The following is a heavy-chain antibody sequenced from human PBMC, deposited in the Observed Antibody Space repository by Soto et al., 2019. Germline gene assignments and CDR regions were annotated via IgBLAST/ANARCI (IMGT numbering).Heavy chain of an antibody. CDR2: IIGSGLST. CDR3: AKPSGLATAGSAFDY. V-gene: IGHV3-23*01. J-gene: IGHJ4*02. CDR1: GFTFTNYA. Sequence: GGSLRLSSEASGFTFTNYAPSWVRQAPGKGLEWVSKIIGSGLSTYYAAPVKGRFTISRDNSKTTLYLQMNSLRAEDTAVYYCAKPSGLATAGSAFDYWGQGTLVTVSS. D-gene: IGHD6-13*01.